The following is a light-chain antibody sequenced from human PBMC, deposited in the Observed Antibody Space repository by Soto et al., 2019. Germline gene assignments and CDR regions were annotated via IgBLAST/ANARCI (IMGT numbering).Light chain of an antibody. CDR2: GAS. Sequence: DIVLTQSPCTLSLSSGERATLSCRASQSVRSNYLAWYQQKPGEAPRLLIYGASSMATGIPDRFGGSGSGTDFTLTISRLEPEDFAVYYCQQYASSPLTFGGGTKVEIK. V-gene: IGKV3-20*01. CDR3: QQYASSPLT. J-gene: IGKJ4*01. CDR1: QSVRSNY.